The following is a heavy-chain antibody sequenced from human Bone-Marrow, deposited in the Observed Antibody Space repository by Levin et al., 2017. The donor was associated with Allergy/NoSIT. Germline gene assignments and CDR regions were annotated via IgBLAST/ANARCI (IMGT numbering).Heavy chain of an antibody. CDR1: GFTFNDYT. V-gene: IGHV3-43*01. D-gene: IGHD6-19*01. CDR3: AKDLSPRIALTGNIEY. CDR2: ISWDASTT. J-gene: IGHJ4*02. Sequence: PGGSLRLSCAASGFTFNDYTMHWVRQAPQRGLEWVSLISWDASTTYYADSVRGRFTISRDNSKNALYLQMNSLTTEDTALYYCAKDLSPRIALTGNIEYWGQGTLVTVSS.